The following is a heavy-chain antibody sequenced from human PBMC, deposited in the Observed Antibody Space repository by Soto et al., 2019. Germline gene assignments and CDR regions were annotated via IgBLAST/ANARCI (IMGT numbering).Heavy chain of an antibody. CDR3: ARGGIAAAGPDYFDY. CDR2: INPNSGGT. CDR1: GYTFTGYY. Sequence: QVQLVQSGAEVKKPGASVKVSCKASGYTFTGYYMHWVRQAPGQGLEWMGWINPNSGGTNYAQKFQGRVIMTRDRSISTAYMELSRLGSDDTAVYYCARGGIAAAGPDYFDYWGQGTLVTVSS. D-gene: IGHD6-13*01. J-gene: IGHJ4*02. V-gene: IGHV1-2*02.